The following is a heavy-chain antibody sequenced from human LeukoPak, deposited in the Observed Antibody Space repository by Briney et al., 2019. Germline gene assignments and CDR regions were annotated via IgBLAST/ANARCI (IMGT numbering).Heavy chain of an antibody. J-gene: IGHJ3*02. CDR1: GFTFSDYY. CDR3: AREGTLGGDDFDI. CDR2: ISSSGSTI. D-gene: IGHD2/OR15-2a*01. Sequence: GGSLRLSCAASGFTFSDYYMSWIRQAPGKGLEWVSYISSSGSTIYYADSVKGRFTISRDNAKNSLFLQMNSLRAEDTAVYYRAREGTLGGDDFDIWGQGTMVSVSS. V-gene: IGHV3-11*04.